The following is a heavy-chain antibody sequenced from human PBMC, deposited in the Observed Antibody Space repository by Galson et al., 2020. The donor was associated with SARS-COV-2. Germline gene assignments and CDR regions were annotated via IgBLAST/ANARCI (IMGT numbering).Heavy chain of an antibody. CDR1: GFTFSSHS. CDR3: AKGFSGGGYDCDDGY. J-gene: IGHJ4*02. V-gene: IGHV3-23*01. Sequence: GGSLRLSCAASGFTFSSHSMSWVRQAPGKGLEWVSSISGSGGYTYYADSVKGRFTISRDNSKNTLSLQMNSLRAEDTALYYCAKGFSGGGYDCDDGYWGQGTLVTVSS. CDR2: ISGSGGYT. D-gene: IGHD5-12*01.